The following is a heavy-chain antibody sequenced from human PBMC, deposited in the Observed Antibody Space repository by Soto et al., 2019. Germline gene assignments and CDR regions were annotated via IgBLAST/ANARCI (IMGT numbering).Heavy chain of an antibody. J-gene: IGHJ4*02. CDR2: IYYSGST. D-gene: IGHD4-17*01. V-gene: IGHV4-59*08. Sequence: SETLSLTCTVSGGSISSYYWSWIRQPPGKGLEWIGYIYYSGSTNYNPSLKSRVTISVDTSKNQFSLKLSSVTAADTAVYYCARTYGDYCDYWGQGTLVTVSS. CDR1: GGSISSYY. CDR3: ARTYGDYCDY.